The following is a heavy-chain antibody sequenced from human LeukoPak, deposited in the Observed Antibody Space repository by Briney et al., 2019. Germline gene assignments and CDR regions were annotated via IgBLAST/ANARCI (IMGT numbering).Heavy chain of an antibody. CDR1: GFTFSSYT. D-gene: IGHD3-22*01. CDR3: ARSMIVVVIREDFDY. V-gene: IGHV3-23*01. CDR2: ISGSGDST. J-gene: IGHJ4*02. Sequence: GGSLRLSCAASGFTFSSYTMTWVRQAPGKGLEWVSGISGSGDSTYYADSVKGRFTISRDNSKNTLYLQMNSLRAEDTAVYYCARSMIVVVIREDFDYWGQGTLVTVSS.